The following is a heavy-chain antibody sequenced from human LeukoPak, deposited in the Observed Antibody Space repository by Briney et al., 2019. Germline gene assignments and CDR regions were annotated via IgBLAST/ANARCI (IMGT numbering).Heavy chain of an antibody. CDR2: IKQDGSEK. V-gene: IGHV3-7*01. D-gene: IGHD3-22*01. CDR1: GFTFSSYW. CDR3: ARGIRGWLEGSFDY. J-gene: IGHJ4*02. Sequence: GGSLRLSCAASGFTFSSYWMSWVRQAPGKGLEWVANIKQDGSEKYYVDSVKGRFTISRDNAKNSLYLQMNSLRAEDTAVYYCARGIRGWLEGSFDYWGQGTLVTVSS.